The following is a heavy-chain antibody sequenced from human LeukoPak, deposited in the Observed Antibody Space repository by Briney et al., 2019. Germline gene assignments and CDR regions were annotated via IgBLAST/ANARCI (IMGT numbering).Heavy chain of an antibody. Sequence: GGSLRLSCAASGFPFSSYAVSWVRQAPGKGLEWVSSIISSGGVTYYADSVKGRFTISRGNSKNTVYLQMDSLRAEDSAVYFCAKNAGYSYGLYYFDYWGQGTLVTVSS. CDR2: IISSGGVT. D-gene: IGHD5-18*01. V-gene: IGHV3-23*01. J-gene: IGHJ4*02. CDR1: GFPFSSYA. CDR3: AKNAGYSYGLYYFDY.